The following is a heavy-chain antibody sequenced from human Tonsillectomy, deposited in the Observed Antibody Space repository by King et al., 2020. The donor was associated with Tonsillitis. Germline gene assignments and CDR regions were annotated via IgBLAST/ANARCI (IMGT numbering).Heavy chain of an antibody. J-gene: IGHJ4*02. V-gene: IGHV5-51*03. CDR3: ARLTYSSTSWYFDY. D-gene: IGHD6-6*01. CDR1: GYTFTRYW. CDR2: IYPEYSDT. Sequence: QLVQSGAEVRKPGESLKISCKGSGYTFTRYWIAWVRQKPGKGLELMGIIYPEYSDTRYNPSFQGQVTISDDKSITSAHLKWSNLKASDTAMYYCARLTYSSTSWYFDYWGQGTRVTVSS.